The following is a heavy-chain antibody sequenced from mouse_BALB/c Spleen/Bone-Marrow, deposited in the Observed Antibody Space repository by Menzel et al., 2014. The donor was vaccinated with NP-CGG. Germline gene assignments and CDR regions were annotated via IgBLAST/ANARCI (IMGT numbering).Heavy chain of an antibody. V-gene: IGHV1-54*01. CDR2: MNPGSGGT. CDR3: ARRELGEFVY. D-gene: IGHD4-1*01. Sequence: QVQLQQSGAELVRPGTSVKVSCKASGYGFTNYLIEWVKQRPGQGLEWIGVMNPGSGGTNYNEKFKGKATLTADKSSSTAYMQLSSLTSDDSAVYFCARRELGEFVYWGQSTTLTVSS. J-gene: IGHJ2*01. CDR1: GYGFTNYL.